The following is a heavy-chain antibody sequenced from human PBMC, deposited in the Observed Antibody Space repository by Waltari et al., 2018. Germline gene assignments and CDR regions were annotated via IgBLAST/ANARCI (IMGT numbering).Heavy chain of an antibody. Sequence: GWIRQPPGKGLGWTATISYSGATYYNPSLKSRVTISADTSKNQFALKLSSVTAADTAVYYCATYIGASIGTAAFDVWGQGTMVTVSS. D-gene: IGHD3-16*01. CDR3: ATYIGASIGTAAFDV. V-gene: IGHV4-39*01. CDR2: ISYSGAT. J-gene: IGHJ3*01.